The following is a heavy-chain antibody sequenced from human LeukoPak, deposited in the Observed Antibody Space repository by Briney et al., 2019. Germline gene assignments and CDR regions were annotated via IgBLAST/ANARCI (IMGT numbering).Heavy chain of an antibody. J-gene: IGHJ4*02. CDR3: ARIYHYYDSGSYMFDY. CDR2: IKQDGSDK. V-gene: IGHV3-7*01. D-gene: IGHD3-10*01. CDR1: GFTFSSYW. Sequence: GGSLRLSCTASGFTFSSYWMSWVRQTPGKGLEWVANIKQDGSDKYYVDSVKGRFTVSRDNAKNSLYLQMNTLRGEDTAVYYCARIYHYYDSGSYMFDYWGQGTLVTVSS.